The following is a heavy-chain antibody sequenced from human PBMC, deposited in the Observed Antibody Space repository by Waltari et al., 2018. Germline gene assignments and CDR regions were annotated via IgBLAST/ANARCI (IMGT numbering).Heavy chain of an antibody. CDR2: ISYDGSNK. J-gene: IGHJ4*02. V-gene: IGHV3-30*01. D-gene: IGHD6-19*01. Sequence: QVQLVESGGGVVKPGRSLGLSCAPFGFTFSRYALRLVRQAPGKGLEWVAVISYDGSNKYYADSVKGRFTISRDNSKNTLYLQMNSLRAEDTAVYYCAREAQNSGLDYWGQGTLVTVSS. CDR3: AREAQNSGLDY. CDR1: GFTFSRYA.